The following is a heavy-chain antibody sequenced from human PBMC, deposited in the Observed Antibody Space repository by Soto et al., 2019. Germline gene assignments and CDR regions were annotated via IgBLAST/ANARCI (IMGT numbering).Heavy chain of an antibody. D-gene: IGHD3-10*01. V-gene: IGHV4-34*01. Sequence: SETMSLTCAVYGGSFSSYYWSWIRQPPGKGLEWIGEINHSGSTNYNPSLKSRVTISVDTSKNQFSLKLSSVTAADTAVDYSARTVLLWFGESSYYYYYYGMDVWGQGTTVTVSS. CDR2: INHSGST. CDR1: GGSFSSYY. CDR3: ARTVLLWFGESSYYYYYYGMDV. J-gene: IGHJ6*02.